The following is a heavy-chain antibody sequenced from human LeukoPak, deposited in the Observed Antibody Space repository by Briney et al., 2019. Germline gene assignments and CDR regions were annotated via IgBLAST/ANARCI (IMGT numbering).Heavy chain of an antibody. CDR3: ARRYLMAATPLDS. CDR2: ISGSGSSK. D-gene: IGHD2-15*01. J-gene: IGHJ5*01. V-gene: IGHV3-11*01. Sequence: GGSLRLSCAASGFIFSDYYMTWIRQAPGKGLEWIAHISGSGSSKDYATSLRGRCSVSRENAENKLYLHITSVTVEDTAIYYCARRYLMAATPLDSWGKGTLVTVTS. CDR1: GFIFSDYY.